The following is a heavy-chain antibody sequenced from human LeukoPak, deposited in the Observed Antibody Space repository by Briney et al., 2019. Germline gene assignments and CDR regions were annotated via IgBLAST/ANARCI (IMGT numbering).Heavy chain of an antibody. J-gene: IGHJ5*02. CDR3: ARGPSITIFGVVMYTWFDP. V-gene: IGHV4-59*12. Sequence: SETLSLTCTVSGGSISSYYWSWIRQPPGKGLEWVGHIYSSGSTNYNPSLRSRVTLSVDTSKNQFSLNLISVTAADTAVYYCARGPSITIFGVVMYTWFDPWGQGTPVSVSS. CDR1: GGSISSYY. D-gene: IGHD3-3*01. CDR2: IYSSGST.